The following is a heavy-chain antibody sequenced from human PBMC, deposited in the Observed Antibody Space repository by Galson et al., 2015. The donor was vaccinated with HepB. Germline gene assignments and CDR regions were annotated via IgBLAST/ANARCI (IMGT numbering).Heavy chain of an antibody. CDR3: AHVQPVKYRSSAGDAFDI. CDR1: GFSFTTSGVG. D-gene: IGHD6-6*01. V-gene: IGHV2-5*01. Sequence: PALVKPTQTLTLTCTFSGFSFTTSGVGVGWIRQPPGKALEWLALIYWNDDKRYSPSLKSRLTITKDTSKNQVVLTMTNMDPVDTATYSCAHVQPVKYRSSAGDAFDIWGQGTMVTVSS. J-gene: IGHJ3*02. CDR2: IYWNDDK.